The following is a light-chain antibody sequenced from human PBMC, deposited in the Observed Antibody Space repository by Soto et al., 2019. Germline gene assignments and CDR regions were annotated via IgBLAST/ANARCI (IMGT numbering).Light chain of an antibody. CDR2: AAS. Sequence: DIQMTQSPSSLSASVGDRVTIACRASQNITNSLNWYQHNPGKAPNLLIFAASHLQSGVSSRFSGSGSGTDFTLTISSLHPEDFATFYCQESATTRWAFGQGTKVEIK. J-gene: IGKJ1*01. CDR3: QESATTRWA. V-gene: IGKV1-39*01. CDR1: QNITNS.